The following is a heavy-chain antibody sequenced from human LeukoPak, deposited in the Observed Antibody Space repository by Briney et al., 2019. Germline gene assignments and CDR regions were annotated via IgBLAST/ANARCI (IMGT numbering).Heavy chain of an antibody. CDR3: ARALGYCSGGSCYSDY. V-gene: IGHV4-34*01. J-gene: IGHJ4*02. CDR2: INHSGST. Sequence: SETLSLTCAVYGGSFSGYYWSWIRQPPGKGLEWIGEINHSGSTNYNPSLKSRVTISVDTSKNQFSLKPSSVTAADTAVYYCARALGYCSGGSCYSDYWGQGTLVTVSS. D-gene: IGHD2-15*01. CDR1: GGSFSGYY.